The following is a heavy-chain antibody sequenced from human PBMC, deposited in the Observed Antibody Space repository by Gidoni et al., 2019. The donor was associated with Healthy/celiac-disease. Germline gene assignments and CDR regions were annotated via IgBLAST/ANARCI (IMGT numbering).Heavy chain of an antibody. Sequence: TGSGGSISSYYWSWIRQPPGKGLEWIGYIYYSGSTNYNPSLKSRVTISVDTSKNQFSLKLSSVTAADTAVYYCARVSPYGGNLRSAAFDYWGQGTLVTVSS. D-gene: IGHD4-17*01. CDR3: ARVSPYGGNLRSAAFDY. V-gene: IGHV4-59*01. CDR1: GGSISSYY. J-gene: IGHJ4*02. CDR2: IYYSGST.